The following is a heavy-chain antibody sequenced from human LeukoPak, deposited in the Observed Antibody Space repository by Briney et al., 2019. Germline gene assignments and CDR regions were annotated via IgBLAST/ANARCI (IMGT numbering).Heavy chain of an antibody. J-gene: IGHJ4*02. CDR1: GFTFGDYY. CDR3: AKERGSGYDSSYFDY. Sequence: GGSLRLSCAASGFTFGDYYMTWIRQAPGKGLEWVSYISSRSGSSIYYGDSVKGRFTVSRDNAKNSLYLQLNSLRAEDTAVYYCAKERGSGYDSSYFDYWGQGTLVTVSS. D-gene: IGHD5-12*01. V-gene: IGHV3-11*01. CDR2: ISSRSGSSI.